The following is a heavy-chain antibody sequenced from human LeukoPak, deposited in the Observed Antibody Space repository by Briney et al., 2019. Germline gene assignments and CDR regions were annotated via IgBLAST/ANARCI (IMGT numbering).Heavy chain of an antibody. D-gene: IGHD5-18*01. CDR3: AKGYNYAYEY. Sequence: AGGSLRLSCAAPGFTVSSSYMSWVRQAPGKGLERVSLIYSGGSTYYAASVKGRFTISRDNSKNTLYLQMNSLRPEDTAVYYCAKGYNYAYEYWGQGTLVTVSS. V-gene: IGHV3-53*01. J-gene: IGHJ4*02. CDR1: GFTVSSSY. CDR2: IYSGGST.